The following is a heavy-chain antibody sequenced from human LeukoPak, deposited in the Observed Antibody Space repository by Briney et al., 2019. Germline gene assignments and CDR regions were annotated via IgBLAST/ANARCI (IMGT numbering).Heavy chain of an antibody. CDR2: IYYSGST. Sequence: SETLSLTCTVSGGSISSYYWSWIRQPPGKGLEWIGYIYYSGSTNYNPSLKSRVTISVDTSKNQFSLKLSSVTAADTAVYYCARVSGRSAFDIWGQGTMLTVPT. CDR3: ARVSGRSAFDI. V-gene: IGHV4-59*01. CDR1: GGSISSYY. J-gene: IGHJ3*02. D-gene: IGHD5-12*01.